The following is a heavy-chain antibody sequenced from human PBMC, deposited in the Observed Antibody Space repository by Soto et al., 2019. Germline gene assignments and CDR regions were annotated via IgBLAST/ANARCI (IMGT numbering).Heavy chain of an antibody. CDR2: INAGNGNT. D-gene: IGHD6-13*01. V-gene: IGHV1-3*01. Sequence: GASVKVSCKASGYTFTSYAMHWVRQAPGQRLEWMGWINAGNGNTKYSQKFQGRVTITRDTSASTAYMELSSLRSEDTAVYYCAGDMRIAAAGKGACDIWGQGTMVTVS. J-gene: IGHJ3*02. CDR3: AGDMRIAAAGKGACDI. CDR1: GYTFTSYA.